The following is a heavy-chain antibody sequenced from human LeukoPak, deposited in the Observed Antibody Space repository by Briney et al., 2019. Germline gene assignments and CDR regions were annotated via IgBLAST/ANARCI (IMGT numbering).Heavy chain of an antibody. V-gene: IGHV3-21*04. Sequence: GGSLRLSCAASGFTFSSYSMNWVRQAPGKGLEWVSSISSSSSYIYYADSVKGRFTISRDNAKNSLYLQMNSLRAEDTAVYYCAKHSGQGDSSSWSYYFDYWGQGTLVTVSS. J-gene: IGHJ4*02. CDR2: ISSSSSYI. CDR1: GFTFSSYS. D-gene: IGHD6-13*01. CDR3: AKHSGQGDSSSWSYYFDY.